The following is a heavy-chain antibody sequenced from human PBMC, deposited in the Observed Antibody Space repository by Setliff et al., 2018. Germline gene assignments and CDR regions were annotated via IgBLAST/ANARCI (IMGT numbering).Heavy chain of an antibody. V-gene: IGHV1-69*06. D-gene: IGHD3-16*01. Sequence: SVKVSCKASGGTFSSYAISWVRQAPGQGLEWMGRIIPIFGTANYAQKFQGRVTITADKSTSTAYMELSSLRSEDTAVYYCARLLPLVGPGGPFDYWGQGTLVTVSS. CDR1: GGTFSSYA. CDR2: IIPIFGTA. CDR3: ARLLPLVGPGGPFDY. J-gene: IGHJ4*02.